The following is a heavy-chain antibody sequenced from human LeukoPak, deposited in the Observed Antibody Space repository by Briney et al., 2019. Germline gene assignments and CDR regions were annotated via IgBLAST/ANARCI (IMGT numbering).Heavy chain of an antibody. Sequence: ASVKVSCKASGYTFTSYDLNWVRQATGQGLEWMGWMNPNSGNTGYAPKFQGRVTMTRNTSISTAYMEVSSLRSEDTAVYYCARKGPANYYYYYMDVWGKGTSVTVSS. CDR3: ARKGPANYYYYYMDV. V-gene: IGHV1-8*01. CDR1: GYTFTSYD. J-gene: IGHJ6*03. D-gene: IGHD2-2*01. CDR2: MNPNSGNT.